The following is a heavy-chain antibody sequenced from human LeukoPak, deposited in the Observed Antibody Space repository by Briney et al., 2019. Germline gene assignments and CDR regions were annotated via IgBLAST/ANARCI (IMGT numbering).Heavy chain of an antibody. V-gene: IGHV3-23*01. CDR1: GFTFSNFA. D-gene: IGHD4-17*01. CDR3: AKVGYGDYVVFDY. Sequence: GGSLRLSCAASGFTFSNFAMSWVRQAPGKGLEWVSVMSDSGGSTYYADSVKGRFTISRDNSKNTLYLQMNSLRAEDTAVYYCAKVGYGDYVVFDYWGQGTLVTVSS. J-gene: IGHJ4*02. CDR2: MSDSGGST.